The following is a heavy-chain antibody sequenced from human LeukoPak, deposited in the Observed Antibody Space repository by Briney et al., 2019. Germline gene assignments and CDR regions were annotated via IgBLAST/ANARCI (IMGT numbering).Heavy chain of an antibody. J-gene: IGHJ6*03. CDR1: GGSISSGGYY. Sequence: SETLSLTCTVSGGSISSGGYYWSWIRQPPGKGLEWIGYIYHSGSTYYNPSLKSRVTISVDRSKNQFSLKLSSVTAADTAVYYCAVRSVNYYYYMDVWGKGTTVTVSS. D-gene: IGHD3-10*01. CDR2: IYHSGST. V-gene: IGHV4-30-2*01. CDR3: AVRSVNYYYYMDV.